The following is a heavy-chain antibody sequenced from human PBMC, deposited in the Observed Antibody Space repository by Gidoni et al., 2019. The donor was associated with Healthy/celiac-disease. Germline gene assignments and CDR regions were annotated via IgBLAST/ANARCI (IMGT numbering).Heavy chain of an antibody. CDR3: ARARRRGYFDL. Sequence: QVQLQQRGAGLLKPSETLSLTCAVYGGSFSGYYWSWIRQPPGKGLEWIGEINHSGSTNYNPSLKSRVTISVDTSKNQFSLKLSSVTAADTAVYYCARARRRGYFDLWGRGTLVTVSS. CDR2: INHSGST. CDR1: GGSFSGYY. J-gene: IGHJ2*01. V-gene: IGHV4-34*01.